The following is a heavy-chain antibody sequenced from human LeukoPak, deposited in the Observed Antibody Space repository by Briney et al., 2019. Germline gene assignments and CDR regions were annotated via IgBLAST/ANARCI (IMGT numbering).Heavy chain of an antibody. J-gene: IGHJ4*02. CDR1: GGSISSGSYY. Sequence: SETLSLTCTVSGGSISSGSYYWSWIRQPAGEGLEWIGRIYTSGSTNYNPSLKSRVTISVDTSKNQFSLKLSSVTAADTAVYYCAREPVAMVPQDYYFDYWGQGTLVTVSS. CDR2: IYTSGST. V-gene: IGHV4-61*02. CDR3: AREPVAMVPQDYYFDY. D-gene: IGHD5-18*01.